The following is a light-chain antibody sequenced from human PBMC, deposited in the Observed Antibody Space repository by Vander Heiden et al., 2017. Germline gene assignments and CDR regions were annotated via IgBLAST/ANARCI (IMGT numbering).Light chain of an antibody. V-gene: IGLV3-1*01. Sequence: SYELTQQPSVSVSPGQTASITCSGDKLGDKYAWWYQQKPGQSPVLVIYQDSKRPSGIPERFSGSNSGNTATLTISGTQAMDEADYYCQAWDSSTVVFGGGTKLTVL. CDR3: QAWDSSTVV. CDR2: QDS. J-gene: IGLJ2*01. CDR1: KLGDKY.